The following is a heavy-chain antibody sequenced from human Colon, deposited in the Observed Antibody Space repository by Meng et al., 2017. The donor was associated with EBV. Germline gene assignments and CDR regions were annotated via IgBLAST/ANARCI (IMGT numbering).Heavy chain of an antibody. CDR1: GFPTRRNIR. CDR2: IDDSGRT. D-gene: IGHD4/OR15-4a*01. V-gene: IGHV4-4*02. J-gene: IGHJ4*02. CDR3: ARRDYGNYPLKSP. Sequence: QLQGCGPGLVKPAVPLSPTCGCSGFPTRRNIRWTWARQPPGKGLEWIGDIDDSGRTNSNPSLNIRISISLDKSKNHFSLKVNSVTAADTAVYYCARRDYGNYPLKSPWGPGALVTVSS.